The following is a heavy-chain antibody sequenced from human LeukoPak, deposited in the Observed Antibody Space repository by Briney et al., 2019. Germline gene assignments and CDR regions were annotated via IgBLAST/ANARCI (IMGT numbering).Heavy chain of an antibody. CDR1: GFTFNTYG. D-gene: IGHD4-17*01. Sequence: PGGSLRLSCAASGFTFNTYGMHWVRQAPGKGLEWVAFIRYDGSIKYYADSVKGRFTISRDNSKKTLYLQMKSLRVEDTAVFYCAQDLLKFGDSLNWFDPWGRGTLVTVSS. J-gene: IGHJ5*02. CDR2: IRYDGSIK. CDR3: AQDLLKFGDSLNWFDP. V-gene: IGHV3-30*02.